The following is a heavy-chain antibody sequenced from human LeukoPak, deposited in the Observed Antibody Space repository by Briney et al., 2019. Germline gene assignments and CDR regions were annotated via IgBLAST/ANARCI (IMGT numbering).Heavy chain of an antibody. V-gene: IGHV4-39*01. CDR2: IYYSGGT. Sequence: PSETLSLTCAVSGGSISSTSYYWGWIRQPPGKGLEWIGYIYYSGGTYYNPSLKSRVTISVDTSKNQFSLKLSSVTAADTAVYYCARRGSRFHYFDYWGQGALVTVSS. CDR3: ARRGSRFHYFDY. D-gene: IGHD2-2*01. J-gene: IGHJ4*02. CDR1: GGSISSTSYY.